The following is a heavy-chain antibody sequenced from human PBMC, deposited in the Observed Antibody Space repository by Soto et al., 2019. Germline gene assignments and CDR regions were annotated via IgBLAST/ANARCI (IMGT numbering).Heavy chain of an antibody. CDR2: INAGNGNT. Sequence: QVQLVQSGAEEKKPGASVKVSCKASGYTFTSYAMHWVRQAPGQRLEWMGWINAGNGNTKYSQKFQGRVTITRDTSASTAYMELSSLRSEDTAVYYCARAWGVVTAPDYWGQGTQVTVSS. D-gene: IGHD2-21*02. J-gene: IGHJ4*02. V-gene: IGHV1-3*05. CDR3: ARAWGVVTAPDY. CDR1: GYTFTSYA.